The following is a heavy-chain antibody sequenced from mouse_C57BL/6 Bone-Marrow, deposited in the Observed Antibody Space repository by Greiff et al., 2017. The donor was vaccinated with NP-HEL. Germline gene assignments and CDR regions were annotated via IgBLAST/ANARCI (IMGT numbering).Heavy chain of an antibody. CDR3: AREGGLRRRTYAMDY. J-gene: IGHJ4*01. V-gene: IGHV5-16*01. Sequence: EVHLVESEGGLVQPGSSMKLSCTTSGFTFSDYYMAWVRQVPEKGLDWGANINYDGSSTFYLDSLKSRFIISRDNAKNILYLQMSSLKSEDTATYYCAREGGLRRRTYAMDYWGQGTSVTVSS. CDR2: INYDGSST. CDR1: GFTFSDYY. D-gene: IGHD2-4*01.